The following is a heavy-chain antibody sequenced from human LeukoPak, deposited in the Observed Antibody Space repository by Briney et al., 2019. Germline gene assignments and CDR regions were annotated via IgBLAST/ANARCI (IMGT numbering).Heavy chain of an antibody. V-gene: IGHV4-39*01. CDR3: ARPRAGAFDI. CDR1: GGSISSSSYY. Sequence: SETLSLTCTVSGGSISSSSYYWGWIRQPPGKGLEWIGSIYYSGSTYYNPSLKSRVTISVDTSKNQFSLKLSSVTAADTAVYYCARPRAGAFDIWGQGTMVTVSS. J-gene: IGHJ3*02. CDR2: IYYSGST.